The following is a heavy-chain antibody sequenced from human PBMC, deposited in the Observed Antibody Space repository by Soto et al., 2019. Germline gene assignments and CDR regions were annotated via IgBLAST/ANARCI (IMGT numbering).Heavy chain of an antibody. CDR3: AKSEKCGYSYGYDRCRWFFDL. V-gene: IGHV3-23*01. D-gene: IGHD5-18*01. CDR2: IRGTGGTT. J-gene: IGHJ2*01. Sequence: TGGSLRLSCAASGFTFSNYAMSWVRQAPGKGLEWVSGIRGTGGTTYYADSVKGRFTISRDNSKNTLSLQMNSLRAGDTAVYYCAKSEKCGYSYGYDRCRWFFDLWGRGTLVTVSS. CDR1: GFTFSNYA.